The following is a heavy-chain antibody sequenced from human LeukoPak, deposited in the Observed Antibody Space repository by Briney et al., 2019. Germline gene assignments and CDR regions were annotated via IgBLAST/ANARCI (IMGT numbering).Heavy chain of an antibody. CDR1: GFTFSSYS. J-gene: IGHJ4*02. V-gene: IGHV3-21*01. CDR3: GIDFPPDD. Sequence: GGSLRLSCAASGFTFSSYSMNWVRRAPGKGLEWVSSISSGSNSIKYADSMKGRFTISRDNAKNSLYLQMNSLRAEDTAVYYCGIDFPPDDWGQGTLVTVSS. CDR2: ISSGSNSI. D-gene: IGHD2/OR15-2a*01.